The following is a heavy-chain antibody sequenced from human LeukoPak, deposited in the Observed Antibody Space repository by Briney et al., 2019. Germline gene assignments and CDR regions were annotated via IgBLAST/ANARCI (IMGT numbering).Heavy chain of an antibody. D-gene: IGHD6-19*01. J-gene: IGHJ4*02. Sequence: GGSLRLSCAASGFTFSRYAMSWVRQAPGKGLEWVSAISGSGGSTYYADSVKGRFTISRDNSKNTLYLQMNSRRAEDTAGYYCAKRSSGWYHDFDYWGQGTLVTVSS. V-gene: IGHV3-23*01. CDR2: ISGSGGST. CDR1: GFTFSRYA. CDR3: AKRSSGWYHDFDY.